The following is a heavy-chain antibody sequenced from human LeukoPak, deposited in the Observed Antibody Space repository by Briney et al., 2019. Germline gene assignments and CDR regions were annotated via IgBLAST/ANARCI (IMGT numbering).Heavy chain of an antibody. V-gene: IGHV1-69*05. Sequence: GASVKVSCKASGYTFTNYAMNWVRQAPGQGLEWMGGIIPIFGTANYAQKFQGRVTITTDESTSTAYMELSSLRSEDTAVYYCARSSTSGSYEEGFGYWGQGTLVTVSS. CDR3: ARSSTSGSYEEGFGY. CDR2: IIPIFGTA. J-gene: IGHJ4*02. CDR1: GYTFTNYA. D-gene: IGHD1-26*01.